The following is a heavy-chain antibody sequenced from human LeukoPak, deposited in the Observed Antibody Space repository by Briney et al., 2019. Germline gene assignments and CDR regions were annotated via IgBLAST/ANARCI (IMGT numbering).Heavy chain of an antibody. J-gene: IGHJ4*02. D-gene: IGHD3-10*01. Sequence: GGSLRLSCAASGFTFSSYGMHWVRQAPGKGLEGVAVISYDGSNKYYADSVKGRFTISRDNSKNTLYLQMNSLRAEDTAVYYCAKDLVLWFGEYTFDYWGQGTLVTVSS. CDR3: AKDLVLWFGEYTFDY. CDR2: ISYDGSNK. CDR1: GFTFSSYG. V-gene: IGHV3-30*18.